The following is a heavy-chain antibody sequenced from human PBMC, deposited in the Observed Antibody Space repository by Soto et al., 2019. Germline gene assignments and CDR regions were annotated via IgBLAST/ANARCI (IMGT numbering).Heavy chain of an antibody. CDR2: ISNNGRTM. J-gene: IGHJ5*01. CDR1: GFTFSDYY. Sequence: GGSLRLSCVASGFTFSDYYMSWIRQTPGKGLEWTSYISNNGRTMYYRDSVKGRFTISRDNTKKVLYLQMSGLRAEDTAIYYCARVPPPRCSGVSCSPSGGHGILVTVSS. CDR3: ARVPPPRCSGVSCSPS. D-gene: IGHD2-15*01. V-gene: IGHV3-11*01.